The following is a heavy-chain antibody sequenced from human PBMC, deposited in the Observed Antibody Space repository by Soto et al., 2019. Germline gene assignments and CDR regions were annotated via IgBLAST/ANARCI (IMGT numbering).Heavy chain of an antibody. CDR2: ISSGGST. CDR1: GFTVSSFY. V-gene: IGHV3-66*01. J-gene: IGHJ4*02. CDR3: ARDTFGGAYDFLH. Sequence: EVQLVDSGGGLVQPGGSLRLSCAASGFTVSSFYMTWVRQAPGKGLQWVAVISSGGSTYYADSVKGRFTISRDNSKNTLYLEMNSLRAEDTAVYYCARDTFGGAYDFLHGGQGTLVTVSS. D-gene: IGHD3-3*01.